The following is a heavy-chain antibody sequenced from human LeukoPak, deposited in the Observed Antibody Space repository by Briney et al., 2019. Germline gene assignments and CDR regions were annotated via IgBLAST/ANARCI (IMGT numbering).Heavy chain of an antibody. J-gene: IGHJ1*01. CDR1: GGSISSYY. D-gene: IGHD6-13*01. CDR3: ARDGAGYSSSWYLQH. Sequence: SETLSLTCTVSGGSISSYYWSWIRQPPGKGLEWIGYIYYSGSTNYNPSLKSRVTISEDTSKNQFSLKLSSVTAADTAVYYCARDGAGYSSSWYLQHWGQGTLVTVSS. V-gene: IGHV4-59*01. CDR2: IYYSGST.